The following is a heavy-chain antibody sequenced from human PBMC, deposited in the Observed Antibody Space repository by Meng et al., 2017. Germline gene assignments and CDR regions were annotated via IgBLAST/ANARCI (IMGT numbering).Heavy chain of an antibody. J-gene: IGHJ4*02. D-gene: IGHD6-6*01. CDR1: GGFFSGYY. CDR2: INHSGST. Sequence: QVQPQQGGAGLLKPSEALSLTCAVYGGFFSGYYWSWIRQPPGKGLEWIGEINHSGSTNYNPSLKSRVTISVDTSKNQFSLKLSSVTAADTAVYYCARRGIAARPFYYWGQGTLVTVSS. V-gene: IGHV4-34*01. CDR3: ARRGIAARPFYY.